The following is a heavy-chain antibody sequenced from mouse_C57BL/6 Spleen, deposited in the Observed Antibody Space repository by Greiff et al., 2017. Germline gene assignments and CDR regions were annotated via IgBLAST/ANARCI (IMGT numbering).Heavy chain of an antibody. Sequence: EVKLVESEGGLVQPGSSMKLSCTASGFTFSDYYMALVRQVPEKGLEWVANINYDGSSTYYLDSLKSRFIISRDNAKNILYLQMSSLKSEDTATYYCARDVHYGYDGDYYAGDYWGQGTSVTVSS. V-gene: IGHV5-16*01. CDR1: GFTFSDYY. D-gene: IGHD2-2*01. J-gene: IGHJ4*01. CDR3: ARDVHYGYDGDYYAGDY. CDR2: INYDGSST.